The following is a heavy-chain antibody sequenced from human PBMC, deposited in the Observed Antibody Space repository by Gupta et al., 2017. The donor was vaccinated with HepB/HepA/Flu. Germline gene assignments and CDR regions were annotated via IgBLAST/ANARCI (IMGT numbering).Heavy chain of an antibody. J-gene: IGHJ3*02. CDR2: ISGSGGAR. V-gene: IGHV3-48*03. Sequence: EVQLVASGGGLVQPGGALRLSCAASGFIFSSYEMIWVRQAPGKGLEWASGISGSGGARWYADSVKGRFTVSRDNAKNSLYLQMNSLRVEDTAIYYCAREIGGGPSGAFNIWGQGTMVIVSS. D-gene: IGHD1-26*01. CDR1: GFIFSSYE. CDR3: AREIGGGPSGAFNI.